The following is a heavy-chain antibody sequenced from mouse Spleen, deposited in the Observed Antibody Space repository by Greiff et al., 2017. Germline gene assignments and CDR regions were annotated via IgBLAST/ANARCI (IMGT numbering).Heavy chain of an antibody. V-gene: IGHV1-82*01. Sequence: QVQLQQSGPELVKPGASVKISCKASGYAFSSSWMNWVKQRPGKGLEWIGRIYPGDGDTNYNGKFKGKATLTADKSSSTAYMQLSSLTSEDSAVYFCARWRSGTWYFDVWGAGTTVTVSS. CDR2: IYPGDGDT. CDR3: ARWRSGTWYFDV. CDR1: GYAFSSSW. J-gene: IGHJ1*01. D-gene: IGHD4-1*01.